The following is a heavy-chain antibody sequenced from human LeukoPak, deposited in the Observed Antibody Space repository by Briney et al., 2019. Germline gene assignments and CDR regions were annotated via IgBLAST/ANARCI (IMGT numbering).Heavy chain of an antibody. CDR3: SREQWPNYYGMDV. CDR2: IIPIFGIA. CDR1: GGTFSSYA. V-gene: IGHV1-69*04. D-gene: IGHD6-19*01. J-gene: IGHJ6*02. Sequence: SVKVSCKASGGTFSSYAISWVRQAPGQGLEWMGRIIPIFGIANYAQNFQGRVTITADKSTSTAYMELSSLRSEDTAVYYCSREQWPNYYGMDVWGQGTTVTVSS.